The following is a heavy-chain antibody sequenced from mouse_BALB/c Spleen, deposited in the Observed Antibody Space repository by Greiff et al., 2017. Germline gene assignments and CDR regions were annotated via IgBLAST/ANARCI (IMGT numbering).Heavy chain of an antibody. Sequence: EVKLVESGGGLVKPGGSLKLSCAASGFTFSSYAMSWVRQTPEKRLEWVASISSGGSTYYPDSVKGRFTISRDNARNILYLQMSSLRSEDTAMYYCARGGVLRLRAMDDWGQGTSVTVSS. CDR2: ISSGGST. J-gene: IGHJ4*01. CDR1: GFTFSSYA. V-gene: IGHV5-6-5*01. CDR3: ARGGVLRLRAMDD. D-gene: IGHD1-2*01.